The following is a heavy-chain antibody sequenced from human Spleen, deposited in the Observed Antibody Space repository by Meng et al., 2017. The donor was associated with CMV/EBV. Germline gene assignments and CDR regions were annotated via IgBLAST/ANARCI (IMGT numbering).Heavy chain of an antibody. V-gene: IGHV1-69*10. J-gene: IGHJ3*02. CDR2: IIPVITEP. Sequence: SVKVSCKSSGVNFNFNAYAINWVRQAPGQGLEWVGGIIPVITEPDYAQKFRASVTITADKPTRTDYMEMTSLRSEDTAMFYCARGLGIGAFDIWAQGTMVTVSS. D-gene: IGHD7-27*01. CDR1: GVNFNFNAYA. CDR3: ARGLGIGAFDI.